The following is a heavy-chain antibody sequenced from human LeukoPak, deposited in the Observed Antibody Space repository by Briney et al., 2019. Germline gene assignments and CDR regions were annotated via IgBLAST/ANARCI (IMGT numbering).Heavy chain of an antibody. J-gene: IGHJ4*02. D-gene: IGHD3-22*01. CDR3: ARGMYYYDSSGYVIFDY. CDR2: IYTSGST. V-gene: IGHV4-59*10. CDR1: GGSFSGYY. Sequence: KPSETLSLTCAVYGGSFSGYYWSWIRQPAGKGLEWIGRIYTSGSTNYNPSLKSRVTMSVDTSKNQFSLKLSSVTAADTAVYYCARGMYYYDSSGYVIFDYWGQGTLVTVSS.